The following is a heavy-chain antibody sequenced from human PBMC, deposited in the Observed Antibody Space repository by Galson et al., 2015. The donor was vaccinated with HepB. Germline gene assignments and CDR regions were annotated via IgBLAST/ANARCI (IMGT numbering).Heavy chain of an antibody. D-gene: IGHD2/OR15-2a*01. CDR3: AKGGAEYYILVFNWFDS. Sequence: SLRLSCAASGFTFSSYAMSWFRQAPGKGLEWVSVISSGGTTIHYADSVKGRFTISRDNSKNTLFLQLSNLTAEDKAVYYCAKGGAEYYILVFNWFDSRGQGTQVTVSS. CDR2: ISSGGTTI. J-gene: IGHJ5*01. V-gene: IGHV3-23*01. CDR1: GFTFSSYA.